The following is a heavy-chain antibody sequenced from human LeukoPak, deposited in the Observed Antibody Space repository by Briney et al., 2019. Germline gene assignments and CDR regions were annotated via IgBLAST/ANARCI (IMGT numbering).Heavy chain of an antibody. CDR1: GYSISSGYY. V-gene: IGHV4-38-2*02. D-gene: IGHD1-26*01. Sequence: SETLSLTCTVSGYSISSGYYWGWIRQPPGKGLEWIGSIYNRGSTYYNPSLKSRVIISVDTSKNQFSLKLSSVTAADTAVYYCARSSGSHPDASDIWGQGTMVTVSS. J-gene: IGHJ3*02. CDR3: ARSSGSHPDASDI. CDR2: IYNRGST.